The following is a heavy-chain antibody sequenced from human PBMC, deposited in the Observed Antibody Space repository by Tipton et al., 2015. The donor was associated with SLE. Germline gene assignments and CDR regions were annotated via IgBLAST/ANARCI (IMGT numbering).Heavy chain of an antibody. CDR1: GGSFSGYY. Sequence: TLSLTCAVFGGSFSGYYWTWIRQSPGKGLEWIGEINHSGSTKYNPSLKSRVTISVDTSKNQFSLNLTSVTAADTAVYYCARGPFDIWGQGTMVTVSP. J-gene: IGHJ3*02. CDR3: ARGPFDI. V-gene: IGHV4-34*01. CDR2: INHSGST.